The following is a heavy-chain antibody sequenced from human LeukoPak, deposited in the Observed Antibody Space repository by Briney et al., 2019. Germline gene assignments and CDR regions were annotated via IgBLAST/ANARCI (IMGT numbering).Heavy chain of an antibody. J-gene: IGHJ4*02. CDR3: AKDRYSGLNTIDY. Sequence: GGSLRLSCAASEFTFSTYGMHWVRQTPGKGLEWVAVISYDGSYKFYADSVKGRFTISRDNSKSTLYLQMNSLRAEDTAVYYCAKDRYSGLNTIDYWGQGTLVTVSS. V-gene: IGHV3-30*18. CDR2: ISYDGSYK. D-gene: IGHD6-13*01. CDR1: EFTFSTYG.